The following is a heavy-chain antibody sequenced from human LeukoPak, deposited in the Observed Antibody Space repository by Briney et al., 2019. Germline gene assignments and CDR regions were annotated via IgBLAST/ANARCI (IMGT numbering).Heavy chain of an antibody. J-gene: IGHJ4*02. CDR1: GFTVSSNY. Sequence: GGSLRLFCAASGFTVSSNYMSWVRQAPGKGLEWVSVIYSGGSTYYADSVKGRFTISRDNSKNTLYLQMNSLRAEDTAVYYCARAMYYDFWSGLDYWGQGTLVTVSS. V-gene: IGHV3-53*01. CDR2: IYSGGST. CDR3: ARAMYYDFWSGLDY. D-gene: IGHD3-3*01.